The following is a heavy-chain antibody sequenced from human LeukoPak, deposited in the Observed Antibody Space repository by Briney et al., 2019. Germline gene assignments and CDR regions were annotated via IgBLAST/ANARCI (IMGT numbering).Heavy chain of an antibody. Sequence: PSQTLSLTCTVSGGSISSGDYYWSWIRQPPGKGLEWIGYIYYSGSTYYNPSLKSRVTISADTSKNPFSLKLSSVTAAATAVYYCARAYCGGDCYLAYYYYYYMDVWGKGTTVTLSS. D-gene: IGHD2-21*01. CDR1: GGSISSGDYY. V-gene: IGHV4-30-4*08. J-gene: IGHJ6*03. CDR3: ARAYCGGDCYLAYYYYYYMDV. CDR2: IYYSGST.